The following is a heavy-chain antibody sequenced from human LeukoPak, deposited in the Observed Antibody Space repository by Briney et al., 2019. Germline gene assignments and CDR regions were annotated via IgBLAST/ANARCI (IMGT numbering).Heavy chain of an antibody. J-gene: IGHJ4*02. CDR2: ISAYNGNT. V-gene: IGHV1-18*04. CDR3: ARNRRIAVAGHESYFDY. Sequence: GASVKVSCKASGYNFTSYGISWVRQAPGQGLEWMGWISAYNGNTDYAQKLQGRVTMTTDTSTSTAYMELRSLRSDDTAVYYCARNRRIAVAGHESYFDYWGQGTLVTVSS. CDR1: GYNFTSYG. D-gene: IGHD6-19*01.